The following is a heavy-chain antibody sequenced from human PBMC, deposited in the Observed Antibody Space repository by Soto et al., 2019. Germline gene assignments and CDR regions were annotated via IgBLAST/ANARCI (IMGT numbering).Heavy chain of an antibody. CDR1: GYTFTSYG. CDR2: ISAYNGNT. CDR3: ARSYYYDSNGYPDY. D-gene: IGHD3-22*01. J-gene: IGHJ4*02. V-gene: IGHV1-18*03. Sequence: ASVKVSCKASGYTFTSYGISWVRQAPGQGLEWMGWISAYNGNTNYAQKLQGRVTMTTDTSTSTVYMELSSLRSEDMAVYYCARSYYYDSNGYPDYWGQGTLVTVSS.